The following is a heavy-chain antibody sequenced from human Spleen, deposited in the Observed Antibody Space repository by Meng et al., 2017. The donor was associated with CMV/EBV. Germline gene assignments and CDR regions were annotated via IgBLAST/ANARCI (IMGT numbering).Heavy chain of an antibody. V-gene: IGHV3-53*01. Sequence: GESLKISCTVSGFTFGDYAMSWVRQAPGKGLEWVSVIYSGGSTYYADSVKGRFTISRDNSKNTLYLQMNSLRAEDTAVYYCARERSPAGLDYWGQGTLVTVSS. CDR1: GFTFGDYA. CDR3: ARERSPAGLDY. CDR2: IYSGGST. D-gene: IGHD2-2*01. J-gene: IGHJ4*02.